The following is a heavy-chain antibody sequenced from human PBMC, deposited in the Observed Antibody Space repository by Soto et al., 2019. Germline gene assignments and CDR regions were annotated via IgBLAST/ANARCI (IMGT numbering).Heavy chain of an antibody. D-gene: IGHD2-15*01. CDR2: IKQDGSKK. CDR3: ARKRERINRYFDY. J-gene: IGHJ4*02. Sequence: PGGSLRLSCAASGFTFSSYWMSWVRQAPGKGLEWVANIKQDGSKKYYVDSVKGRFTISRDNAKNSLYLQMNSLRVEDTAVYYCARKRERINRYFDYWGQGTLVTVSS. CDR1: GFTFSSYW. V-gene: IGHV3-7*02.